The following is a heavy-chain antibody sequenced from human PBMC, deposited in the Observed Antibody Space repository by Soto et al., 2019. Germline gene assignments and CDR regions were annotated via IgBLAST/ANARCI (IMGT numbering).Heavy chain of an antibody. V-gene: IGHV3-33*01. CDR3: ARGIGIMAAAGRALDY. Sequence: GGSLRLSCAASGFTFSSYGMHWVRQAPGKGLEWVAVIWYDGSNKYYADSVKGRFTISRDNSKNTLYLQMNSLRAEDTAVYYCARGIGIMAAAGRALDYWGQGTLVTVSS. CDR1: GFTFSSYG. CDR2: IWYDGSNK. D-gene: IGHD6-13*01. J-gene: IGHJ4*02.